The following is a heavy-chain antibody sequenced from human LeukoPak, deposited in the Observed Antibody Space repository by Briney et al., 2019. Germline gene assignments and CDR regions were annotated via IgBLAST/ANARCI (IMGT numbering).Heavy chain of an antibody. Sequence: VASVKVSCKASGYTFTSYGISWVRQAPGRGREWMGWISAYNGNTNYAQKLQGRVTMTTDTSPSTAYMELRSLRSDDTAVYYCARFTFWSGYYPFDYWGQGTLVTVSS. J-gene: IGHJ4*02. CDR3: ARFTFWSGYYPFDY. D-gene: IGHD3-3*01. CDR2: ISAYNGNT. V-gene: IGHV1-18*01. CDR1: GYTFTSYG.